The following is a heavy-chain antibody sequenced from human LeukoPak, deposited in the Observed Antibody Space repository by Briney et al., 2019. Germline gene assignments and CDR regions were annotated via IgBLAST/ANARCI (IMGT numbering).Heavy chain of an antibody. Sequence: GGTLRLSCAASGFTFSSYAMSWVRQAPGKGLEWVSAISGSGGSTYYADSVKGRFTISRDNSKNTLYLQMNSLRAEDTAVYYCAKSHLSMGVYFDYWGQGTLVTVSS. CDR2: ISGSGGST. CDR3: AKSHLSMGVYFDY. D-gene: IGHD2/OR15-2a*01. J-gene: IGHJ4*02. CDR1: GFTFSSYA. V-gene: IGHV3-23*01.